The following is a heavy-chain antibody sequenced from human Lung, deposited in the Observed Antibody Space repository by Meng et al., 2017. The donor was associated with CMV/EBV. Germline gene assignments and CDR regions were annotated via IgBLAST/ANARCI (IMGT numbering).Heavy chain of an antibody. V-gene: IGHV3-23*01. J-gene: IGHJ4*02. D-gene: IGHD6-13*01. Sequence: SCAASGFTFSSYAMSWVRQAPGKGLEWVSAISGSGGSTYYADSVKGRFTISRDNSKNTLYLQMNSLRAEDTAVYYCAKYIAAAGILSVYFDYWGQGXLVTVS. CDR2: ISGSGGST. CDR3: AKYIAAAGILSVYFDY. CDR1: GFTFSSYA.